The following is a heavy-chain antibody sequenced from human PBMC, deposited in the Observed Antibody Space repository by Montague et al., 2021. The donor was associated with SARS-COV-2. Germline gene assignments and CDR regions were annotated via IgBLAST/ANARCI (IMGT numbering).Heavy chain of an antibody. V-gene: IGHV4-39*07. Sequence: SETLSLTCTVSGGSISSSSYYWGWIRQPPGKGLEWIGSIYYSGSTYYNPSLKSRFTISVDTSKNQFSLKLSSVTAADMAVYYCARDLWVWLSVERSFDSWGQGTLVTVSS. CDR3: ARDLWVWLSVERSFDS. D-gene: IGHD5-12*01. J-gene: IGHJ4*02. CDR2: IYYSGST. CDR1: GGSISSSSYY.